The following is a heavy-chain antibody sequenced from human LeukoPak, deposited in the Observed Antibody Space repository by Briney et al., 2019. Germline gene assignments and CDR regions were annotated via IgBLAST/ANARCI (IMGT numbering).Heavy chain of an antibody. J-gene: IGHJ4*02. CDR1: GGSFSGYY. CDR2: INHSGST. V-gene: IGHV4-34*01. CDR3: ARGRPIKKLAPSFGY. Sequence: SETLSLTCAVYGGSFSGYYWSWIRQAPGKGLEWIGEINHSGSTNYNPSLKSRVTISVDTSKNQFSLKLSSVTAADTAVYYCARGRPIKKLAPSFGYWGQGTLVTVSS. D-gene: IGHD6-6*01.